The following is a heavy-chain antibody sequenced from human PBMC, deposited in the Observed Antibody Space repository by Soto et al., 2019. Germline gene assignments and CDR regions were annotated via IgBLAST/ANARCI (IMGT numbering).Heavy chain of an antibody. D-gene: IGHD4-17*01. Sequence: GGSLRLSCAASGFTFSSYSMNWVRQAPGKGLEWVSYISSSSSTIYYADSVKGRFTISRDNAKNSLYLQMNSLRAEDTAVYYCARVGDSFSILYDYGDYGGGYYFDYWGQGTLVTVSS. CDR2: ISSSSSTI. CDR1: GFTFSSYS. J-gene: IGHJ4*02. V-gene: IGHV3-48*01. CDR3: ARVGDSFSILYDYGDYGGGYYFDY.